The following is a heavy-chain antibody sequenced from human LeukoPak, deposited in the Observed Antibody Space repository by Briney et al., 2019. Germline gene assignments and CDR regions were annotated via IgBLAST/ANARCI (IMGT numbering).Heavy chain of an antibody. CDR3: ARPFTGTTRGFDY. CDR2: IIPIFGTA. J-gene: IGHJ4*02. CDR1: GGTFSIYA. V-gene: IGHV1-69*01. Sequence: GSSVKVSFKASGGTFSIYAISWVRQAHGQGLEWMGGIIPIFGTANYAQKFQGRVTITADESTSTAYMELSSLRSEDTAVYYCARPFTGTTRGFDYWGQGTLVTVSS. D-gene: IGHD4-17*01.